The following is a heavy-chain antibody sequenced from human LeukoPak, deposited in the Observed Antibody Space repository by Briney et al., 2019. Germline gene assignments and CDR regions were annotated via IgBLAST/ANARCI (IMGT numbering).Heavy chain of an antibody. D-gene: IGHD6-13*01. CDR2: MYPWGSA. CDR3: AKDMSGEAAAGYGGAFDI. Sequence: PGGSLRLSCAASGFTLNTNDMNWVRQAPGKGLEWVSIMYPWGSAFYTDSVKGRFTISRDNAKNSLYLQMNSLRAEDTALYYCAKDMSGEAAAGYGGAFDIWGQGTMVTVSS. V-gene: IGHV3-53*05. CDR1: GFTLNTND. J-gene: IGHJ3*02.